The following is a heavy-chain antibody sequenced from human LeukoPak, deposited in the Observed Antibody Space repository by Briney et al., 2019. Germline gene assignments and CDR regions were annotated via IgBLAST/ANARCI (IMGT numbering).Heavy chain of an antibody. J-gene: IGHJ4*02. V-gene: IGHV3-30*18. Sequence: GRSLRLSCAASGFTFSSFGMHWVRQAPGKGLEWVALISYGGSNKYYADSVKGRFTISRDNSKSTLYLQMNSLRAEDTAVYYCAKGGRSSWHNDCWGQGSLVTVSS. D-gene: IGHD6-13*01. CDR1: GFTFSSFG. CDR3: AKGGRSSWHNDC. CDR2: ISYGGSNK.